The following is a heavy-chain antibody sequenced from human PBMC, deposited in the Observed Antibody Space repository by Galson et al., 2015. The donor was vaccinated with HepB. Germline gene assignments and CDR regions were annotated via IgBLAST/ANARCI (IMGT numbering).Heavy chain of an antibody. D-gene: IGHD1-26*01. V-gene: IGHV3-66*02. CDR2: IYSGGST. J-gene: IGHJ4*02. Sequence: SLRLSCAASGFTVSSSYMSWVRQAPGKGLEWVSVIYSGGSTFYADSVKGRFTISRDNSKNTLYLQLNSLKPEDTAVYYCARDLEIRRGFDNWGQGTLVTVSS. CDR1: GFTVSSSY. CDR3: ARDLEIRRGFDN.